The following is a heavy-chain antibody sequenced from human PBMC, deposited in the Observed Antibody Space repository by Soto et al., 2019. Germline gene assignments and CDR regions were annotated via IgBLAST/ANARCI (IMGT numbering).Heavy chain of an antibody. CDR3: AKGGRQWLVTSDFNY. CDR2: VSHDGRNT. V-gene: IGHV3-30*18. CDR1: GFTFSDYA. Sequence: VQLVESGGGVVQPGRSLRLSCAASGFTFSDYAMHWVRQAPGKGLEWVAVVSHDGRNTHYADSVKGRFTISRDSYKNTVSLEMTSVRAEDTAVDYCAKGGRQWLVTSDFNYWGQGALVTVSS. J-gene: IGHJ4*02. D-gene: IGHD6-19*01.